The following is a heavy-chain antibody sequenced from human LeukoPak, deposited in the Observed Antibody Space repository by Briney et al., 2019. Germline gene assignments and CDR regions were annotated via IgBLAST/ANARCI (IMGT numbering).Heavy chain of an antibody. Sequence: PGESLKISCKGSGYSFTSYWIGWVRQMPGKGLEWMGIIYPGDSDTRYSPSFQGQVTISADKSISTAYLQWSGLKASDTAMYYCARQGRAGGYTYGYFDYWGQGTLVTVSS. J-gene: IGHJ4*02. V-gene: IGHV5-51*01. CDR3: ARQGRAGGYTYGYFDY. CDR1: GYSFTSYW. CDR2: IYPGDSDT. D-gene: IGHD5-18*01.